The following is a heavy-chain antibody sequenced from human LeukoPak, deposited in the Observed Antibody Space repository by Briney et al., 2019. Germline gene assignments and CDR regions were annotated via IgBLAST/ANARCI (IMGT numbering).Heavy chain of an antibody. CDR2: ISSSSSYI. J-gene: IGHJ4*02. V-gene: IGHV3-21*01. Sequence: PGGSLRLSCAASGFTFSSYSMNWVRQAPGKGLEWVSSISSSSSYIYYADSVKGRFTISRDNAKNSLYLQMNSLRAEDTAVYYCARGLSGDSSGTWSDYWGQGTLVTVSS. CDR1: GFTFSSYS. CDR3: ARGLSGDSSGTWSDY. D-gene: IGHD6-19*01.